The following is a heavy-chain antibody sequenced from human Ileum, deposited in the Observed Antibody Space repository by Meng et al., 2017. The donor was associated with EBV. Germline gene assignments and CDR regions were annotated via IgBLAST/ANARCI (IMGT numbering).Heavy chain of an antibody. CDR3: ARHHHSPTFDY. D-gene: IGHD1-14*01. CDR2: VVYSGTT. V-gene: IGHV4-39*01. CDR1: GGAISSSSYY. Sequence: QLQPQELVPGPVKPSGTLTSPCSVSGGAISSSSYYWAWIRQPPGEGLEWIGSVVYSGTTYYTSSLKSRVSISVDTSKNQFSLKLSSVTAADTAVYYCARHHHSPTFDYWGQGTLVTVSS. J-gene: IGHJ4*02.